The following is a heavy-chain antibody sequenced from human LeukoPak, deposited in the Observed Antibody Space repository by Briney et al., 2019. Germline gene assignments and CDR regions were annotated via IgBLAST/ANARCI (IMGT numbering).Heavy chain of an antibody. CDR3: ARELLTTVVTPRAFDI. D-gene: IGHD4-23*01. J-gene: IGHJ3*02. V-gene: IGHV3-66*01. Sequence: PGGSLRLSCAASGFTVSSNYMSWVRQAPGKGLEWVSVIYSGGSTYYADSVKGRFTISRDNSKNTLYLQMNSLRAEDTAVYYCARELLTTVVTPRAFDIWGQGTMVTVSS. CDR1: GFTVSSNY. CDR2: IYSGGST.